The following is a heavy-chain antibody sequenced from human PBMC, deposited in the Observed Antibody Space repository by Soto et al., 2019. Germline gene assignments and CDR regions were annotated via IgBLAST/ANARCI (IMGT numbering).Heavy chain of an antibody. D-gene: IGHD1-1*01. V-gene: IGHV1-18*01. Sequence: QVQLVQSGAEVKKPGASVKVSCKASGYTFSNYGISWVRQAPGQGLEWMGWISAYNDNTNHARKLQCRVAMTTDTSTSTAHMELKSLRSDDTAVCYCARDSEAHNWTDGWASDIWGQGTMVAVSS. CDR2: ISAYNDNT. CDR1: GYTFSNYG. CDR3: ARDSEAHNWTDGWASDI. J-gene: IGHJ3*02.